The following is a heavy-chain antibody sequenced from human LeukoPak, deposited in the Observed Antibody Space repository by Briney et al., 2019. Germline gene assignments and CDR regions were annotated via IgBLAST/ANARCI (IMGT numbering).Heavy chain of an antibody. D-gene: IGHD2-15*01. J-gene: IGHJ6*03. CDR3: AKAHCSGGSCYSGQYYYYYTDV. CDR2: ISGSGGIT. V-gene: IGHV3-23*01. Sequence: GGSLRLSCAASGFTFSSYAMSWVRQAPGKGLEWVSAISGSGGITYYADSVKGRFTISRDNSKNTLYLQMNSLRAEDTAVYYCAKAHCSGGSCYSGQYYYYYTDVWGKGTTVTVSS. CDR1: GFTFSSYA.